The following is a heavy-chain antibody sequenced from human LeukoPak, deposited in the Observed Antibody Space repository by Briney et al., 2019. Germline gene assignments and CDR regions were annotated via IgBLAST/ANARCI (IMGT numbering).Heavy chain of an antibody. CDR1: GFTFSSYA. J-gene: IGHJ4*02. V-gene: IGHV3-30-3*01. D-gene: IGHD5/OR15-5a*01. Sequence: GGSLRLSCAASGFTFSSYAMHWVRQAPGKGLEWVAVISYDGSNKYYADSVKGRFTISRDNSKNTLYLQMNSLRVEDTAVHYCARGSSVSGFDFWGQGTLVTVSS. CDR2: ISYDGSNK. CDR3: ARGSSVSGFDF.